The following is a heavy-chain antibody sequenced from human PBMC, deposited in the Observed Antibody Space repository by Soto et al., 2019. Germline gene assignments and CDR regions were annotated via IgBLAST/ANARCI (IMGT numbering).Heavy chain of an antibody. V-gene: IGHV3-33*01. CDR1: GFTFSSYG. J-gene: IGHJ6*02. CDR2: IWYDGSNK. CDR3: ARDGGGGSHYYYYGMDV. D-gene: IGHD1-26*01. Sequence: QVQLVESGGGVVQPGRSLRLSCAASGFTFSSYGMHWVRQAPGKGLEWVAVIWYDGSNKYYADSVKGRFTISRDNSKNTLYLQMNSLRAEDTAVYYCARDGGGGSHYYYYGMDVWGQGTTVTVSS.